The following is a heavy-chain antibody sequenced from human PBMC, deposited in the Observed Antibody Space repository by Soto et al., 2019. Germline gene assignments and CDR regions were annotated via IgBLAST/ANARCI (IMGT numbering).Heavy chain of an antibody. V-gene: IGHV4-61*01. CDR1: GGSVSSGSYY. CDR2: IYYRGST. D-gene: IGHD6-19*01. J-gene: IGHJ5*02. CDR3: ARALIAVAGRFDP. Sequence: QVQLQESGPGLVKPSETLSLTCTVSGGSVSSGSYYCSWIRQPPGKGLEWIGYIYYRGSTKDTPSLKSRVTISVATSKNQFSLKLSSVTAADTAVYYCARALIAVAGRFDPWGQGTLVTVSS.